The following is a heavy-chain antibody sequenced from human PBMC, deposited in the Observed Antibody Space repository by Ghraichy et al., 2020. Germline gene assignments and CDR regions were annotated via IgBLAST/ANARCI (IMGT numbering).Heavy chain of an antibody. CDR1: GFTFSNYW. Sequence: GGSLRLSCAASGFTFSNYWMHWVRQAPGKGLVWVSRINSGGSDTSYADSVKGRFTISRDNAKNTQYLHMNSLRAEDTAVYYCAREYSGWYPDYWGQGTLVTVSS. CDR2: INSGGSDT. V-gene: IGHV3-74*01. CDR3: AREYSGWYPDY. D-gene: IGHD6-19*01. J-gene: IGHJ4*02.